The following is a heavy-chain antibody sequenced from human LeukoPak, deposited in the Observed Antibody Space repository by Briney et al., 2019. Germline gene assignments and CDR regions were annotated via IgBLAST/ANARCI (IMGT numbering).Heavy chain of an antibody. CDR1: GFTFSSYG. D-gene: IGHD4-17*01. V-gene: IGHV3-30*18. CDR2: ISYDGSNK. J-gene: IGHJ4*02. CDR3: AKDPRMTTVTKGDY. Sequence: PGGSLRLSCAASGFTFSSYGMHWVRQGPGKGLGWGAVISYDGSNKYYADSVKGRFTISRDNSKNTLYLQMNSLRAEDTAVYYCAKDPRMTTVTKGDYWGQGTLVTVSS.